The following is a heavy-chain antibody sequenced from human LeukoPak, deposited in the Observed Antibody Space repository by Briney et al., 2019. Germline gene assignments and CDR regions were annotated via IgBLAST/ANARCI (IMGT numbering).Heavy chain of an antibody. Sequence: GGSLRLSCAASGFPFSSYSMTGVRQAPGKGLEWVANIKPDGTTKFYVDSVKGRFTISRDNALNSLYLQMNSLRAEDTAIYYCARSIPYGTTWYGRSDYWGQGTLVTVSS. CDR3: ARSIPYGTTWYGRSDY. D-gene: IGHD6-13*01. CDR1: GFPFSSYS. CDR2: IKPDGTTK. J-gene: IGHJ4*02. V-gene: IGHV3-7*03.